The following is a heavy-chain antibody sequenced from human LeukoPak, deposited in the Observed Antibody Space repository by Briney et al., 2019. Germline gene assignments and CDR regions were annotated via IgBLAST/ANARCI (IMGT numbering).Heavy chain of an antibody. V-gene: IGHV3-74*01. D-gene: IGHD7-27*01. CDR2: IRPDGTDA. CDR3: ARDMWGTFDY. CDR1: GFTFSSYW. J-gene: IGHJ4*02. Sequence: GGSLRLSCAASGFTFSSYWMHWVRQAPGKGLVWVSRIRPDGTDASYADSVKGRFTISRDNARNTLFLQISSLRDEDTAVYYCARDMWGTFDYWGQGTLVTVSS.